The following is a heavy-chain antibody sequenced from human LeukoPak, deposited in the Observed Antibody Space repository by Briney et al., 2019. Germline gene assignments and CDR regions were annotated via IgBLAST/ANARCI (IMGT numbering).Heavy chain of an antibody. CDR2: ISYDGRNK. Sequence: GGSLRLSCAASGFTFSSYGMHWVRQAPGKWLEWVAVISYDGRNKYYADSVKGRFTISRDNSKNTLYLQMNSLRAEDTAVYYCAKSVVATRYLVDYWGQGTLVTVSS. CDR3: AKSVVATRYLVDY. V-gene: IGHV3-30*18. J-gene: IGHJ4*02. CDR1: GFTFSSYG. D-gene: IGHD5-12*01.